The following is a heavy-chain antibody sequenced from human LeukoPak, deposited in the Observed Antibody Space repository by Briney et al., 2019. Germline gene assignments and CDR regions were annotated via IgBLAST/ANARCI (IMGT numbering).Heavy chain of an antibody. J-gene: IGHJ1*01. CDR2: INAGNGNT. D-gene: IGHD1-26*01. Sequence: ASVKVSCKASGYTFTSYAMHWVRQAPGQRLEWMGWINAGNGNTKYSQKFQGRVTITRDTSASTAYMELSSLRSEDTAVYYCARGVLVGDKTFELFQHWGQGTLVTVSS. V-gene: IGHV1-3*01. CDR1: GYTFTSYA. CDR3: ARGVLVGDKTFELFQH.